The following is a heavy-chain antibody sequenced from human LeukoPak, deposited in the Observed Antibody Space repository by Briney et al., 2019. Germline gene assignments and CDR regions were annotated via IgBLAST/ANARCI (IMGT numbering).Heavy chain of an antibody. J-gene: IGHJ4*02. V-gene: IGHV3-30*18. CDR2: ISYDGSNK. D-gene: IGHD6-13*01. Sequence: GGSLRLSCAASGFTFSSYGMHWVRQAPGKGLEWVAVISYDGSNKYYADSVKGRFTISRDNSKNTLYLQMNSLRAEDTAVYYCAKVLEAEGSPPLDYWGQGTLVTVSS. CDR1: GFTFSSYG. CDR3: AKVLEAEGSPPLDY.